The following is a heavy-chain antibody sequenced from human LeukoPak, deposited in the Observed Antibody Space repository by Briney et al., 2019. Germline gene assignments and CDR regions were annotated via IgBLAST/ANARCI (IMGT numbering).Heavy chain of an antibody. Sequence: SETLSLTCTVSGGSISSGDYYWSWIRQPPGKGLEWIGYIYYSGSTYYNPSLKSRVTISVDTSKNQFSLKLSSVTAADTAVYYCASGRQQLAHYGMDVWGQGTTVTVSS. D-gene: IGHD6-13*01. CDR1: GGSISSGDYY. J-gene: IGHJ6*02. V-gene: IGHV4-61*08. CDR2: IYYSGST. CDR3: ASGRQQLAHYGMDV.